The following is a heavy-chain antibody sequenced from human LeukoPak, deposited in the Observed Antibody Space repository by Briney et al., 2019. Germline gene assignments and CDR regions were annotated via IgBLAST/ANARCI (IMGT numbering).Heavy chain of an antibody. J-gene: IGHJ3*02. CDR1: GFTFSSYG. V-gene: IGHV3-30*03. CDR3: ARAGYSYDAFDI. D-gene: IGHD6-13*01. Sequence: PGGSLRLSCAASGFTFSSYGMHWVRQAPGKGLEWVAVISYDGSNKYYADSVKGRFTISRDNSKNTLYLQMNSLRAEDTAVYYCARAGYSYDAFDIWGQGTMVTVSS. CDR2: ISYDGSNK.